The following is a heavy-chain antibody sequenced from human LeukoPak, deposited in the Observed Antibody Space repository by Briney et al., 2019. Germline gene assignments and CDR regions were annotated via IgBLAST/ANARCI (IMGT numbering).Heavy chain of an antibody. V-gene: IGHV4-34*01. CDR1: GGSISSYY. CDR2: INHSGST. D-gene: IGHD6-6*01. CDR3: ARVPPLMIAARPVPSYYFDY. Sequence: SETLSLTCTVSGGSISSYYSSWIRQPPGKGLEWIGEINHSGSTNYNPSLKSRVTISVDTSKNQFSLKLSSVTAADTAVYYCARVPPLMIAARPVPSYYFDYWGQGTLVTVSS. J-gene: IGHJ4*02.